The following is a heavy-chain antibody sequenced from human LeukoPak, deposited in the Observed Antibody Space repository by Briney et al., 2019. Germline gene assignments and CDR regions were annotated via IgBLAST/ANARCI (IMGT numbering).Heavy chain of an antibody. CDR1: GYTFTGYY. Sequence: GASVKVSCKASGYTFTGYYKHWVRQAPGQGLEWMGWISAYDGNTDYAQNLQGRVTMTTDTSTSTAYMELRSLRSDDTAVYYCARAVRGYSYAYLPYWGQGTLVTVSS. CDR3: ARAVRGYSYAYLPY. J-gene: IGHJ4*02. D-gene: IGHD5-18*01. CDR2: ISAYDGNT. V-gene: IGHV1-18*04.